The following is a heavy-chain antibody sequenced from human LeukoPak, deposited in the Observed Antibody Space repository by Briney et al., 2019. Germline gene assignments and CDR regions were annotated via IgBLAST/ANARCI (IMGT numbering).Heavy chain of an antibody. CDR2: IGGLGGST. Sequence: GGSLRLSCAASGFTFSSHAMGWVRQAPGKGLEWVSGIGGLGGSTYYAGSVKGRFTISRDNSQNPLYLHMNSLRAGDTAVYYCARDPGVVAFHYFDYWGQGSLVTVSS. V-gene: IGHV3-23*01. D-gene: IGHD3-3*01. CDR1: GFTFSSHA. J-gene: IGHJ4*02. CDR3: ARDPGVVAFHYFDY.